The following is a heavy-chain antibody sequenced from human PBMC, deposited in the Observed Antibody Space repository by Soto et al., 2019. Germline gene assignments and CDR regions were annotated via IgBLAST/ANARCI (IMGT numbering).Heavy chain of an antibody. D-gene: IGHD2-2*01. Sequence: KPSETLSLTCAVYGGSFSGYYWSWIRQPPGKGLEWIGEINHSGSTNYNPSLKSRVTISVDTSKNQFSLKLSSVTAADTAVYYCAVPAANPAYYYYYGMDVWGQGTTVTVSS. J-gene: IGHJ6*02. CDR2: INHSGST. CDR3: AVPAANPAYYYYYGMDV. V-gene: IGHV4-34*01. CDR1: GGSFSGYY.